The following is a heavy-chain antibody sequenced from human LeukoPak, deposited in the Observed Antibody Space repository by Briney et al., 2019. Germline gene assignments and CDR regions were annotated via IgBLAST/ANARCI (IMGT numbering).Heavy chain of an antibody. CDR1: GFTFSSYG. Sequence: GGSLRLSCAASGFTFSSYGMHWVRQAPGKGLEWVAVISYDGSNKYYVDSVKGRFTISRDNSKNTLYLQMNSLRAEDTAVYYCAREARITMIVVADLDPWGQGTLVTVSS. D-gene: IGHD3-22*01. CDR2: ISYDGSNK. CDR3: AREARITMIVVADLDP. J-gene: IGHJ5*02. V-gene: IGHV3-30*03.